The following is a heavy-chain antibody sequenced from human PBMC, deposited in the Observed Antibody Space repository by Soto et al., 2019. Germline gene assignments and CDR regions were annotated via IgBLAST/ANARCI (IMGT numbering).Heavy chain of an antibody. J-gene: IGHJ4*02. CDR3: AKDRDIVVVPAAISFDY. V-gene: IGHV3-23*01. Sequence: HPGGSLRLSCAASGFTFSSYAMSWVRQAPGKGLEWVSAISGSGGSTYYADSVKGRFTISRDNSKNTLYLQMNSLRAEDTAVYYCAKDRDIVVVPAAISFDYWGQGTLVTVSS. CDR2: ISGSGGST. D-gene: IGHD2-2*01. CDR1: GFTFSSYA.